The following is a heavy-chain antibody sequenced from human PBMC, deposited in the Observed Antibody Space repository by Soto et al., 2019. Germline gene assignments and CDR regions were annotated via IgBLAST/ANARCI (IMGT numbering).Heavy chain of an antibody. D-gene: IGHD3-22*01. J-gene: IGHJ4*02. V-gene: IGHV1-69*06. CDR2: IIPIFGTA. Sequence: SVKVSWKASGGAFSSYAIIWGRQAPGQGLEWMGGIIPIFGTANYAQKFQGRATITADKSTSTAYMELSSLRSEDTAVYYCARGYDSSGYYLDYWGQGTLVTVSS. CDR1: GGAFSSYA. CDR3: ARGYDSSGYYLDY.